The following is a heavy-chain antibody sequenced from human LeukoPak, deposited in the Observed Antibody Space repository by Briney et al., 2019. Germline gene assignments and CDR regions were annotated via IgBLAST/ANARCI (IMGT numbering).Heavy chain of an antibody. CDR2: INPNTGGR. D-gene: IGHD4-17*01. CDR1: GYTFTDYY. CDR3: ARGAVGYGADLFDI. Sequence: GASVKVSCKTSGYTFTDYYFHWVRQAPGQGLEWMGCINPNTGGRGYAQKFQGRVTMTRDTSISAAYMELSSLRSDDTAVYYCARGAVGYGADLFDIWGQGTMVTVSS. J-gene: IGHJ3*02. V-gene: IGHV1-2*02.